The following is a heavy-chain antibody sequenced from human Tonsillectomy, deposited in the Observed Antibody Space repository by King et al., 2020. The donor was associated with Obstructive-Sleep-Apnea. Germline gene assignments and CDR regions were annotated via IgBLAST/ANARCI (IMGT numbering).Heavy chain of an antibody. V-gene: IGHV4-59*01. CDR2: LHYSGST. CDR1: GGSISSYY. J-gene: IGHJ4*02. CDR3: ARSVTMRVVVAFDS. Sequence: QLQESGPGLVKPSETLSLTCTVSGGSISSYYWSWIRQPPGKGLEWIGYLHYSGSTNYNPSLENRVNISLDKSKKQFSLRLSSVTAADTAVYYCARSVTMRVVVAFDSWGQGTLVTVSS. D-gene: IGHD3-22*01.